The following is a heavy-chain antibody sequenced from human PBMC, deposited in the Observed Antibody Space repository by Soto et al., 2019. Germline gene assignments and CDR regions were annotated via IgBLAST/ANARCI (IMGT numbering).Heavy chain of an antibody. CDR3: ARAHYYDSSGYYPFDY. CDR1: GYTFTGYY. Sequence: GASVNVSCKASGYTFTGYYMHWVRQAPGQGLEWMGWINPNSGGTNYAQKFQGWVTMTRDTSISTAYMELSRLRSDDTAVYYCARAHYYDSSGYYPFDYWGQGTLVTVSS. V-gene: IGHV1-2*04. J-gene: IGHJ4*02. CDR2: INPNSGGT. D-gene: IGHD3-22*01.